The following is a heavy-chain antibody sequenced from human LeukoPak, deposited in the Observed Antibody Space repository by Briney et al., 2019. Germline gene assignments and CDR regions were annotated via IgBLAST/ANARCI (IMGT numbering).Heavy chain of an antibody. J-gene: IGHJ4*02. CDR3: ARLYGGNSDLDY. V-gene: IGHV4-31*03. CDR1: GGSISSGGYH. CDR2: IYYSGST. D-gene: IGHD4-23*01. Sequence: PSQTLSLTCTVSGGSISSGGYHWSWIRQHAAEGLEWIGNIYYSGSTYYNPSLKSRVTISLDTSKNQFSLRLSSVTAADTAVYYCARLYGGNSDLDYWGQGTLVTVSS.